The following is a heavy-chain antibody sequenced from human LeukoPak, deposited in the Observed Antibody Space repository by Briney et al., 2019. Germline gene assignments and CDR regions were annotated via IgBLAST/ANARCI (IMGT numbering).Heavy chain of an antibody. CDR3: AATSGWYPKVFYYYMDV. J-gene: IGHJ6*03. CDR2: INHSGST. Sequence: SETLSLTXAVYGGSFSGYYWSWIRQPPGKGLEWIGEINHSGSTNYNPSLKSRVTISVDTSKNQFSLKLSSVTAADTAVYYCAATSGWYPKVFYYYMDVWGKGTTVTVSS. D-gene: IGHD6-19*01. CDR1: GGSFSGYY. V-gene: IGHV4-34*01.